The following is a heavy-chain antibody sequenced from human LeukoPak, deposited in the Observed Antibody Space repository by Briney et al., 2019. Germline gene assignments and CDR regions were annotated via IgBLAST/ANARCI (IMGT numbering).Heavy chain of an antibody. J-gene: IGHJ6*02. CDR1: GFTFDDYA. CDR2: ISWNSGSI. D-gene: IGHD3-10*01. Sequence: PGGSLRLSCAASGFTFDDYAMHWVRQAPGKGLEWVSGISWNSGSIGYADSVKGRFTISRDNAKNSLYLQMNSLRAEDTALYYCARPPVPDTRLYYYYGMDVWGQGTTVTVSS. CDR3: ARPPVPDTRLYYYYGMDV. V-gene: IGHV3-9*01.